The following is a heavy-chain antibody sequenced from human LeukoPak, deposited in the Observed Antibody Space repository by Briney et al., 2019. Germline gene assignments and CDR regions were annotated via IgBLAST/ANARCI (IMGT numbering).Heavy chain of an antibody. CDR1: GGTFSSYA. J-gene: IGHJ5*02. CDR2: IIPIFGIA. Sequence: SVKVSRKASGGTFSSYAISWVRQAPGQGLEWMGRIIPIFGIANYAQKFQGRVTITADKSTSTAYMELSSLRSEDTAVYYCAREAPNMVVVEGYWFDPWGQGTLVTVSS. D-gene: IGHD2-21*01. CDR3: AREAPNMVVVEGYWFDP. V-gene: IGHV1-69*04.